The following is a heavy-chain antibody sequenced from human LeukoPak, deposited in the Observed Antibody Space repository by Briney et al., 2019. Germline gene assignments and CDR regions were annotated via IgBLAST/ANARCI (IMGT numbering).Heavy chain of an antibody. CDR3: AKDGSGSYYYFDY. V-gene: IGHV3-49*04. D-gene: IGHD3-10*01. J-gene: IGHJ4*02. CDR1: GFTFGDFV. Sequence: GGSLRLSCTASGFTFGDFVVSWVRQPPGKGLEWVGFIRSKTYGGTTDYAASVKGRFTISRDNSKNTLYLQMNSLRAEDTAVYYCAKDGSGSYYYFDYWGQGTLVTVSS. CDR2: IRSKTYGGTT.